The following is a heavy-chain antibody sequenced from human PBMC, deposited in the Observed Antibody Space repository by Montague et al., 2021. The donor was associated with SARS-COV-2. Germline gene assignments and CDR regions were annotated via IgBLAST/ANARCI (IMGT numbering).Heavy chain of an antibody. CDR3: ARGVRQLGVRDYYYYIDV. V-gene: IGHV4-34*01. J-gene: IGHJ6*03. CDR2: INHSGRT. CDR1: GGSFSGYY. D-gene: IGHD6-6*01. Sequence: SETLSLTCAVYGGSFSGYYWSRIRQPPGKGLEWIGEINHSGRTNYNPSLKSRVTISMDTSKNQFSLKLSSVTAADTAVYYCARGVRQLGVRDYYYYIDVWDKGTTVTVSS.